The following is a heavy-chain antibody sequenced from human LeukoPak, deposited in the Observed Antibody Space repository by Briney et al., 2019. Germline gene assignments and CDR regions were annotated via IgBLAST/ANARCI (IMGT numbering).Heavy chain of an antibody. Sequence: SETLSLTCTVSGGPISSSYWSWIRQPPGKGLEWIGYIYYSGTTRYNPSLKSRVTISVDKSKNQFSLNLASVTAADTAVYYCASGPNYKFHYYYYLDVWGKGTTVTVSS. CDR2: IYYSGTT. CDR1: GGPISSSY. V-gene: IGHV4-59*01. D-gene: IGHD1-7*01. CDR3: ASGPNYKFHYYYYLDV. J-gene: IGHJ6*03.